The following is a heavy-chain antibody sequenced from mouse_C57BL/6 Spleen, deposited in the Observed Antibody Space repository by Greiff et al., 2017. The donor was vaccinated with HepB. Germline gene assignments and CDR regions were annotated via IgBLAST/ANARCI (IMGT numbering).Heavy chain of an antibody. Sequence: QVQLQQSGAELVKPGASVKLSCKASGYTFTSYWMQWVKQRPGQGLEWIGEIDPSDSYTNYNQKFKGKATLTVDTSSSTAYMQLSSLTSEDSAVYYCAREKTAFDYWGQGTTLTVSS. CDR3: AREKTAFDY. J-gene: IGHJ2*01. D-gene: IGHD3-2*01. V-gene: IGHV1-50*01. CDR1: GYTFTSYW. CDR2: IDPSDSYT.